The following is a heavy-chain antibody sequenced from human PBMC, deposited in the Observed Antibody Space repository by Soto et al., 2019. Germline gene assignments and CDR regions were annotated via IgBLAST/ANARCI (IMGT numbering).Heavy chain of an antibody. J-gene: IGHJ3*02. V-gene: IGHV4-4*02. Sequence: QMQLQESGPGLVKPSGTLSLTCTVSGVSINSANWWTWVRQSPGKGLEWIGELYHSGSTNFNPSLKSRVTISVDNSKNQFYLELTSVTAADTAVYYCARYCGGGSCYLGAFDIWGQGTMVTVSS. CDR1: GVSINSANW. CDR2: LYHSGST. D-gene: IGHD2-15*01. CDR3: ARYCGGGSCYLGAFDI.